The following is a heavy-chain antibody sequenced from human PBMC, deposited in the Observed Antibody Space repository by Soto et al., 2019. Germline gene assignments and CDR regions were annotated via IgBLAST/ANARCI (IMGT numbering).Heavy chain of an antibody. CDR2: INPNSGGT. Sequence: QVQLVQSGAEVKKPGASVKVSCKASGYTFTGYYMHWVRQAPGQGLEWMGWINPNSGGTNYAQKFQGWVTMTRDTSIRTAYMELSRLRSDDTAVYYCARDKLVVVPAAILWDGMDVWGQGTTVTVSS. CDR1: GYTFTGYY. CDR3: ARDKLVVVPAAILWDGMDV. D-gene: IGHD2-2*01. V-gene: IGHV1-2*04. J-gene: IGHJ6*02.